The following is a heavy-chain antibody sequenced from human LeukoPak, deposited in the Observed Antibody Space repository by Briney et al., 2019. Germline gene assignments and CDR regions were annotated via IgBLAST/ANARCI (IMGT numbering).Heavy chain of an antibody. CDR3: ARAPSEIGGYYPEYFRH. V-gene: IGHV3-53*01. J-gene: IGHJ1*01. CDR2: IYSGGST. CDR1: GFTVSSNY. Sequence: GGSLRLSCAASGFTVSSNYMSWVRQAPGKGLEWVSVIYSGGSTYYADSVKGRFTISRDNSKNTLYLQMNSLRAEDTGVYYCARAPSEIGGYYPEYFRHWGQGTLVTVSS. D-gene: IGHD3-22*01.